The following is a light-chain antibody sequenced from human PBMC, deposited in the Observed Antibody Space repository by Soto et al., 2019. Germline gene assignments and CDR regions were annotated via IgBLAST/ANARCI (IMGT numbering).Light chain of an antibody. Sequence: DIQMTQSPSTLSASIGDRVTISCRASQSISSWLAWYQQKPGKAPKLLIFDASILESGVPSRFSGSGSGTEFTLTISSLQPDDFATYYCQQYKSYWTFGQGTKVEI. V-gene: IGKV1-5*01. CDR1: QSISSW. CDR3: QQYKSYWT. CDR2: DAS. J-gene: IGKJ1*01.